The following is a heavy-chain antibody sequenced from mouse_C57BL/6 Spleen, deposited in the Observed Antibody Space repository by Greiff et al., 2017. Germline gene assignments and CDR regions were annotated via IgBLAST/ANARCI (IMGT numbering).Heavy chain of an antibody. CDR3: TKYYGSSYYFDY. J-gene: IGHJ2*01. D-gene: IGHD1-1*01. CDR1: GFNIKDYY. Sequence: VQLQQSGAELVRPGASVKLSCTASGFNIKDYYMHWVKQRPEQGLEWIGRIDPEDGDTEYAPKFQGKATMTADTSSNTAYQQLSSLTSEDTAVYYCTKYYGSSYYFDYWGQGTTLTVSS. CDR2: IDPEDGDT. V-gene: IGHV14-1*01.